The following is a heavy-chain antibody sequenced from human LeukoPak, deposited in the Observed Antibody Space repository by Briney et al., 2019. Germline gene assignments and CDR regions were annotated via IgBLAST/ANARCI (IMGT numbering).Heavy chain of an antibody. D-gene: IGHD3-16*02. CDR3: ARDYLWGSYRYYFDY. V-gene: IGHV3-66*01. CDR2: IYSSGST. J-gene: IGHJ4*02. CDR1: GFTVSNSY. Sequence: GGSLRLSCAASGFTVSNSYMSWVRQAPGKGLEWVSVIYSSGSTHYADSVKGRFTISRNNSKKTLYLQMNSLRAEDTAVYYCARDYLWGSYRYYFDYWGQGTLVTVSS.